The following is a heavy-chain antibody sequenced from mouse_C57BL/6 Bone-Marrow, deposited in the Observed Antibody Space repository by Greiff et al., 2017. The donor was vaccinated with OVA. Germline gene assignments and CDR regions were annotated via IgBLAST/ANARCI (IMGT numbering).Heavy chain of an antibody. CDR3: ARWGGLRRGS. D-gene: IGHD2-4*01. Sequence: PGQGLEWIGMIHPNSGSTNYNEKFKSKATLTVDKSSSTAYMQLSSLTSEDSAVYYCARWGGLRRGSWGQGTLVTVSA. V-gene: IGHV1-64*01. CDR2: IHPNSGST. J-gene: IGHJ3*01.